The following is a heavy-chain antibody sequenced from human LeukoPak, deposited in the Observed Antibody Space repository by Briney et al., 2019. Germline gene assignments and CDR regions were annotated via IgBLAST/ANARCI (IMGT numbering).Heavy chain of an antibody. D-gene: IGHD4-23*01. CDR1: GFTFSSYS. J-gene: IGHJ4*02. CDR2: ISSSSSYI. V-gene: IGHV3-21*01. CDR3: ARAHGGNSLGFDY. Sequence: GGSLRLSCAASGFTFSSYSMNWVRQAPGKGLEWVSSISSSSSYIYYADSVKGRFTISRDNAKHSLYLQMNSLRAEDTAVYYCARAHGGNSLGFDYWGQGTLVTVSS.